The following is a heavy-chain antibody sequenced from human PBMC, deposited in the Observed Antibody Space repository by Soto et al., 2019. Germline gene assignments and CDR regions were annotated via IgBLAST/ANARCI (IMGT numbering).Heavy chain of an antibody. V-gene: IGHV1-69*06. CDR1: GGTFSSYA. CDR2: IIPIFGTA. Sequence: QVQLVQSGAEVKKPGSSVKVSCKASGGTFSSYAISWVRQAPGQGLEWMGGIIPIFGTANYAQKFQGRVTITADKSTSTAYMELSSLRSEDTAVYYCVRATKAYSYGRGGGAFDIWGQGTMVTVSS. D-gene: IGHD5-18*01. CDR3: VRATKAYSYGRGGGAFDI. J-gene: IGHJ3*02.